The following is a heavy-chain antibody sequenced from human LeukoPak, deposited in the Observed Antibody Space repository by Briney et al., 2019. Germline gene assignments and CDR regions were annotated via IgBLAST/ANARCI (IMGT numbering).Heavy chain of an antibody. Sequence: PSQTLSLTCTVSGGSISSGDYYWSWIRQPPGKGLEWIGYIYYSGSTNYNPSLKSRVTISVDTSKNQFSLKLSSVTAADTAVYYCARPRMDYYYYMDVWGKGTTVTVSS. CDR3: ARPRMDYYYYMDV. D-gene: IGHD1-14*01. V-gene: IGHV4-30-4*08. J-gene: IGHJ6*03. CDR1: GGSISSGDYY. CDR2: IYYSGST.